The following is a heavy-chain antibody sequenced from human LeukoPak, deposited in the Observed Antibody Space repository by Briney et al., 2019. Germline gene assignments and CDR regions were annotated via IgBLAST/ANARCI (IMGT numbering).Heavy chain of an antibody. CDR3: ARGLGFGELLFYFDY. D-gene: IGHD3-10*01. V-gene: IGHV4-59*01. Sequence: SETLSLTCVVYGGSISSYYWSWIRQPPGKGLEWIGYIYYSGSTNYNPSLKSRVTISVDTSKNQFSLKLSSVTAADTAVYYCARGLGFGELLFYFDYWGQGTLVTVSS. CDR1: GGSISSYY. J-gene: IGHJ4*02. CDR2: IYYSGST.